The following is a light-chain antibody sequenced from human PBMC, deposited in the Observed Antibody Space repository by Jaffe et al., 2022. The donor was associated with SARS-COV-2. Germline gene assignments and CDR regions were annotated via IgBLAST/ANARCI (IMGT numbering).Light chain of an antibody. Sequence: QSALTQPASVSGSRGQSITISCTGTSSTIGGYDLVSWYQEHPGEAPKLMIYEVSKRPSGVSSRFSGSKSGNTASLTISGLQAEDEADYHCCSYGGSGTSWVFGGGTRLTVL. CDR3: CSYGGSGTSWV. J-gene: IGLJ3*02. V-gene: IGLV2-23*02. CDR2: EVS. CDR1: SSTIGGYDL.